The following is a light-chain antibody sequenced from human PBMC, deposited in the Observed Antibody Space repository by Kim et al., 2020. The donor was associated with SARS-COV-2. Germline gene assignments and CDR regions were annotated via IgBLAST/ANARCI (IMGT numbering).Light chain of an antibody. CDR2: AAS. Sequence: TAVGNRVTSTCRASRGIRNYLAWFQQKPGKVPQRLLYAASSLQSGVPSRFSGSGSGTEFTLTISSLQPEDFATYYCLQHNSYPLTFGGGTKVDIK. V-gene: IGKV1-17*03. CDR3: LQHNSYPLT. CDR1: RGIRNY. J-gene: IGKJ4*01.